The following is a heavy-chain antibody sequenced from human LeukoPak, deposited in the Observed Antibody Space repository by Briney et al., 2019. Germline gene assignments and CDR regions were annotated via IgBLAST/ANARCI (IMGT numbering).Heavy chain of an antibody. Sequence: PSETLSLTCTVSGGSISSYSGTWIRQPPGKGLERIGSIYYSGSTNYNPSLKSRVTISVDTSKNQFSLKLSSVTAADTAVYYCVRDRVLGAFDIWGQGTMVTVSS. CDR2: IYYSGST. CDR1: GGSISSYS. CDR3: VRDRVLGAFDI. D-gene: IGHD3-16*01. V-gene: IGHV4-59*01. J-gene: IGHJ3*02.